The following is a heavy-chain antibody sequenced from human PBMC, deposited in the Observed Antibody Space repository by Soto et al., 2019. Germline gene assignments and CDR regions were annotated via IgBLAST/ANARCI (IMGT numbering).Heavy chain of an antibody. J-gene: IGHJ4*01. V-gene: IGHV3-23*01. CDR3: TRETVAGITGLDY. CDR1: GFNVGAFA. CDR2: ISVSDAFI. Sequence: GGSLRLSCAASGFNVGAFAVNWVRQAPGKGLEWVSGISVSDAFIYYADSVRGRFSISRDASENILYLQMNSLRVDDTALYYCTRETVAGITGLDYWGPATLVTVSS. D-gene: IGHD1-20*01.